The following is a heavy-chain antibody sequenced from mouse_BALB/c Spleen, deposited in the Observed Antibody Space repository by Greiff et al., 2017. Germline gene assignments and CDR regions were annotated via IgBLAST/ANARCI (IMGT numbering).Heavy chain of an antibody. J-gene: IGHJ3*01. V-gene: IGHV5-9-4*01. CDR1: GFTFSSYA. CDR2: ISSGGSYT. D-gene: IGHD2-4*01. CDR3: ARGDDYDWFAY. Sequence: EVQVVESGGGLVKPGGSLKLSCAASGFTFSSYAMSWVRQSPEKRLEWVAEISSGGSYTYYPDTVTGRFTISRDNAKNTLYLEMSSLRSEDTAMYYCARGDDYDWFAYWGQGTLVTVSA.